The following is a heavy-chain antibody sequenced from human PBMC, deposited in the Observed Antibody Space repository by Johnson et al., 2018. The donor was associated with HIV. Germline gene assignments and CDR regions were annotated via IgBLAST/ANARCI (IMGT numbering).Heavy chain of an antibody. V-gene: IGHV3-30*02. CDR3: ARDRYSSSSGAFDI. CDR1: GFTFSSYG. J-gene: IGHJ3*02. Sequence: VQLVESGGGLVQPGGSLRLSCAASGFTFSSYGMYWVRQAPGKGLEWVAFIRYDGSNKYYADSVKGRFTISRDNSKNTLYLQMNSLRAEDTALYYCARDRYSSSSGAFDIWGQGTMVTVSS. CDR2: IRYDGSNK. D-gene: IGHD6-6*01.